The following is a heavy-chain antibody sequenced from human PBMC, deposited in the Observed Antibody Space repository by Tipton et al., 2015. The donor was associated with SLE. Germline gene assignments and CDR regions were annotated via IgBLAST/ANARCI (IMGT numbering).Heavy chain of an antibody. Sequence: SLRLSCAASGFTFDDYAMHWVRQAPGKGLEWVSGISWNSGSIGYADSVKGRFTISRDNAKNSPYLQMNSLRAEDTALYYCAKAPTGAAALDYWGQVTLVTVSS. CDR2: ISWNSGSI. CDR3: AKAPTGAAALDY. J-gene: IGHJ4*02. D-gene: IGHD6-13*01. V-gene: IGHV3-9*01. CDR1: GFTFDDYA.